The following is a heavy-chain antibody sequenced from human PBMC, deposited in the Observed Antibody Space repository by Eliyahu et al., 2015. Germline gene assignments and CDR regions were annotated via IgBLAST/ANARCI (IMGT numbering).Heavy chain of an antibody. D-gene: IGHD2-2*01. V-gene: IGHV2-5*01. CDR2: IYWNDDK. CDR3: AHISREIVVVPAATDYYYYYYMDV. J-gene: IGHJ6*03. Sequence: QITLKESGPTLVKPTQTLTLTCTFSGFSLSTSGVGVGWIRQPPGKALEWLALIYWNDDKRYSPSLKSRLTITKDTSKNQVVLTMTNMDPVDTATYYCAHISREIVVVPAATDYYYYYYMDVWGKGTTVTVSS. CDR1: GFSLSTSGVG.